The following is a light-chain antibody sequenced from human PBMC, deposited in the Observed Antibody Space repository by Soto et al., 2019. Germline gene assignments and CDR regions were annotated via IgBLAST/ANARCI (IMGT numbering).Light chain of an antibody. Sequence: IVLTQSPATLSSFPGDRVTLSCRASQYINTRLAWYQHRPGQAPRLLIYGASNRATGIPDRFSGSGSGTDFTLTISRLEPEDFAVYYCQQYVSIPLTFGGGTKVDIK. CDR3: QQYVSIPLT. V-gene: IGKV3-20*01. CDR2: GAS. J-gene: IGKJ4*01. CDR1: QYINTR.